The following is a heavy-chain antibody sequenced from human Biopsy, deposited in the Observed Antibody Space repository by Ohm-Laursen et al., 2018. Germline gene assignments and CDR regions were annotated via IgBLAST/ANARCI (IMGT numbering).Heavy chain of an antibody. CDR2: IFYDGSNT. J-gene: IGHJ4*02. Sequence: SLRLSCAASGFTFNNYGMQWVRQAPGKGLEWVAFIFYDGSNTYYADSVKGRFTISRDNSRDTLYLQMSSLRAEDTAVYYCARDERWGQGTLVTVPS. CDR1: GFTFNNYG. V-gene: IGHV3-30*03. CDR3: ARDER. D-gene: IGHD5-24*01.